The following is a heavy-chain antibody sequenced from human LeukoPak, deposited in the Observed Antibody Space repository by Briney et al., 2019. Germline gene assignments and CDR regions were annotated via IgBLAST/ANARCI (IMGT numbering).Heavy chain of an antibody. CDR3: ARARHEGIVVVSNDY. J-gene: IGHJ4*02. D-gene: IGHD3-22*01. Sequence: PGGSLRLSCAASGFTFSSTWMSWVRQAQGKGLEWVSYISSSGSTIYYADSVKRRFTISRDNAKNSLYLQMNSLRAEDTAVYYCARARHEGIVVVSNDYWGQGTLVTVSS. CDR2: ISSSGSTI. CDR1: GFTFSSTW. V-gene: IGHV3-48*04.